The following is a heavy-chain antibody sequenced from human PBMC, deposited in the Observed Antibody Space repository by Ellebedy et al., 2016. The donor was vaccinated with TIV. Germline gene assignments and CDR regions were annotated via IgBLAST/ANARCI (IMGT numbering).Heavy chain of an antibody. J-gene: IGHJ4*02. V-gene: IGHV3-23*01. Sequence: PGGSLRLSCAASGFTFSSFAMGWVRQTPGKGLEGVSGLYGSGRGIFYSDSVKGRFTISRDNSKNTLYLQMNNLRAEDTAIYYCARGKSGTYIHHAFDYWGQGTLVTVSS. D-gene: IGHD1-14*01. CDR3: ARGKSGTYIHHAFDY. CDR1: GFTFSSFA. CDR2: LYGSGRGI.